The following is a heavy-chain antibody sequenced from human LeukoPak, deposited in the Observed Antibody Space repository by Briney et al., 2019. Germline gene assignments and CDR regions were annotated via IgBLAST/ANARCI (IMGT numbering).Heavy chain of an antibody. D-gene: IGHD6-19*01. CDR3: ARSYSSGWYTVFDP. CDR2: IYYSGST. V-gene: IGHV4-59*01. Sequence: SETLSLTCTVSGGSISSYYWSWIWQPPGKGLEWIGYIYYSGSTNYNPSLESRVTISVDTSKSQFSLKLSSVTAADTAVYYCARSYSSGWYTVFDPWGQGTLVTVSS. J-gene: IGHJ5*02. CDR1: GGSISSYY.